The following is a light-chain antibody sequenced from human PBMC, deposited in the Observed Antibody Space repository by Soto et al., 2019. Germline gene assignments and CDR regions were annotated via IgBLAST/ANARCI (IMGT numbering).Light chain of an antibody. V-gene: IGKV1-16*01. CDR2: TAS. J-gene: IGKJ1*01. CDR3: QQYHTYPRT. Sequence: DIQMTQSPSSLSASEGDRVTITCRASQDIGTYLAWFQQKPGKAPKSLIYTASILQSGVPLRFTGSGSGTDFTLTISSLQPEDCATYYCQQYHTYPRTFGQGTKVEVK. CDR1: QDIGTY.